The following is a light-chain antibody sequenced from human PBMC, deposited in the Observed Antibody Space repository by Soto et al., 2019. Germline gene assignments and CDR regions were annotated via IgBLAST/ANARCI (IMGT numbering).Light chain of an antibody. Sequence: QSALAQPASVSGSPGQSITISFTGTSSDVGSHNLVSWYQQHPGKAPRLMIYEVNDRPSGVSNRFSGSKSGNTASLTISGLQAEDEADYYCSSFTTTRTYVFGSGTKLTVL. CDR2: EVN. CDR1: SSDVGSHNL. CDR3: SSFTTTRTYV. V-gene: IGLV2-14*02. J-gene: IGLJ1*01.